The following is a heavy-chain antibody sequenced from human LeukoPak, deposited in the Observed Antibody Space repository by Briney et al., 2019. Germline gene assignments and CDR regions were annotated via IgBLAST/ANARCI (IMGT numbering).Heavy chain of an antibody. CDR1: GFTFITHG. CDR3: ARDPPDSGWAFWS. Sequence: PGGSLRLSCSASGFTFITHGMHWVRQAPGKGLEWGAFIWADGSHKYYTDSVKGRFTISRDNSKSTLYLQMNSLRVEDTSVYFCARDPPDSGWAFWSWGQGTLVTVSS. J-gene: IGHJ4*02. CDR2: IWADGSHK. V-gene: IGHV3-33*01. D-gene: IGHD6-19*01.